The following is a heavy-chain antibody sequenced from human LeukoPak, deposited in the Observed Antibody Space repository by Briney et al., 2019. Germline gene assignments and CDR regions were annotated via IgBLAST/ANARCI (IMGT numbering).Heavy chain of an antibody. J-gene: IGHJ4*02. Sequence: GSLRLSCTASGFTFSTYWMSWVRQAPGKGLEWVANIKEDGGEKYYVDSVKGRFTISRDNAKNSLYLQMNSLRAEDTAVYCCARVPGDYWGQGTLVTVSS. V-gene: IGHV3-7*01. CDR3: ARVPGDY. CDR1: GFTFSTYW. CDR2: IKEDGGEK.